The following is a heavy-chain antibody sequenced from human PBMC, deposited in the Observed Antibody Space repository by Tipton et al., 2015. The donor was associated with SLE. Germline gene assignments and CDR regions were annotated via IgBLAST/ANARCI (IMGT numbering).Heavy chain of an antibody. Sequence: TLSLTCTVSGGSMSGYYWSWVRQPPGKGLEWVDYSYYSGGTSYNPSLRSRVTISVDTSRNQFSLKVTSVTAADSAVYYCARRDNFWGSYRRAHPYFDLWGQGALVTVSS. D-gene: IGHD3-16*02. V-gene: IGHV4-59*13. CDR3: ARRDNFWGSYRRAHPYFDL. J-gene: IGHJ4*02. CDR1: GGSMSGYY. CDR2: SYYSGGT.